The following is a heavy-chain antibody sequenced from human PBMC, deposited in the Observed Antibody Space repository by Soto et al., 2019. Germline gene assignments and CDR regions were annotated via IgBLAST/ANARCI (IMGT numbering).Heavy chain of an antibody. Sequence: SETLSLTCSVSGGSISSGDYYWNWIRQPPGKGLEWIGYIYHSGTSFYNPSLKSRVTISVDGSKNQFSLKVKSVTAADTAVYYCARGRLVPAVNFDYWGLGTLVT. CDR3: ARGRLVPAVNFDY. J-gene: IGHJ4*02. D-gene: IGHD2-2*01. CDR2: IYHSGTS. CDR1: GGSISSGDYY. V-gene: IGHV4-30-2*01.